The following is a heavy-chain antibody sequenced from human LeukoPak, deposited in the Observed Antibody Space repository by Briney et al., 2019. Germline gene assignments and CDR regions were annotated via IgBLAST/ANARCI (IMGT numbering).Heavy chain of an antibody. CDR1: GFPFSRDS. Sequence: GGSLRLSCAASGFPFSRDSMHWVRQTPGKGLVWLSRISPDGSVTNYADSVKGRFTISRDNAKNTLYLQTNSLRDEDTAVYYCASDVAYKFDYWGQGTLVTFSS. CDR2: ISPDGSVT. J-gene: IGHJ4*02. D-gene: IGHD5-24*01. CDR3: ASDVAYKFDY. V-gene: IGHV3-74*01.